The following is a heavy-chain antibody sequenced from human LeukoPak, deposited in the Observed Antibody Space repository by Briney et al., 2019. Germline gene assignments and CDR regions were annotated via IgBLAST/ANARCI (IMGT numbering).Heavy chain of an antibody. V-gene: IGHV3-53*01. CDR2: IYSVGTT. D-gene: IGHD6-19*01. CDR1: GFTVSNTF. J-gene: IGHJ4*02. CDR3: ARGSGWLDY. Sequence: GGSLRLSCAASGFTVSNTFMSWVRQAPGKGLEWVSVIYSVGTTYYADSVKGRFTISRDNSKNTVYLQMNSLRAEDTAVYYCARGSGWLDYWGQGTLVTVSS.